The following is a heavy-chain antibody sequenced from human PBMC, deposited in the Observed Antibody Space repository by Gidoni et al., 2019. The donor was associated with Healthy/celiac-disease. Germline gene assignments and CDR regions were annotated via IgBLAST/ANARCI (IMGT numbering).Heavy chain of an antibody. J-gene: IGHJ4*02. D-gene: IGHD1-1*01. CDR3: ARATKAGTPDY. V-gene: IGHV4-38-2*01. CDR2: IYHSGST. Sequence: QVQLQESGPGLVKPSATLSLTCAVSGYSISSGYYWGWIRQPPGKGLEWIGSIYHSGSTYYNPSLKRRVTISVDTSKNQFSLKLSSVTAADTAVYYCARATKAGTPDYWGQGTLVTVSS. CDR1: GYSISSGYY.